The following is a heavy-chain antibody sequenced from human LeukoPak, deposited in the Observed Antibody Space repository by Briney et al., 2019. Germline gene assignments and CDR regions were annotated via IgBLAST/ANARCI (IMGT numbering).Heavy chain of an antibody. CDR1: GGSISSYY. V-gene: IGHV4-59*01. J-gene: IGHJ3*02. Sequence: SETLSLTCTVSGGSISSYYWGWIRQPPGKGLEWIGYIYYSGSTNYNPSLKSRVTISVDTSKNQFSLKLSSVTAADTAVYYCARVTYDYVWGSYRYAFDIWGQGTMDTVSS. CDR2: IYYSGST. D-gene: IGHD3-16*02. CDR3: ARVTYDYVWGSYRYAFDI.